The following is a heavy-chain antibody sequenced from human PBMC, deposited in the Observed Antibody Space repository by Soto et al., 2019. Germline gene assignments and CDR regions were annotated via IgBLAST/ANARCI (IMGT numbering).Heavy chain of an antibody. J-gene: IGHJ4*02. Sequence: QVQLVQSGAEVKKPGASVNVSCKASGYTFTVYYMHWVRQAPGQGLEWMGWINPKSGGTMYPQKFQCRVTMTCDTSISTAYMALTRLRSDDTAVYYCARDLAKGGGSAGFDYWGQGTLVTVSS. V-gene: IGHV1-2*02. CDR3: ARDLAKGGGSAGFDY. D-gene: IGHD1-26*01. CDR2: INPKSGGT. CDR1: GYTFTVYY.